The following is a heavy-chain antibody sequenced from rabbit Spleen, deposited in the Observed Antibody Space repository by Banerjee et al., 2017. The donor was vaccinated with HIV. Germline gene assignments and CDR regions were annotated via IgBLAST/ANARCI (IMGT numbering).Heavy chain of an antibody. Sequence: QQQLVESGGGLVKPGASLTLTCKASGFSFSSKAVMCWVRQAPGKGLEWIACINAVTGKAVYASWAKGRFTFSKISSTTVTLQMTSLTAADTATYFCARSIGSSFHYFNLWGPGPRHRL. CDR2: INAVTGKA. V-gene: IGHV1S45*01. J-gene: IGHJ4*01. CDR1: GFSFSSKAV. CDR3: ARSIGSSFHYFNL. D-gene: IGHD8-1*01.